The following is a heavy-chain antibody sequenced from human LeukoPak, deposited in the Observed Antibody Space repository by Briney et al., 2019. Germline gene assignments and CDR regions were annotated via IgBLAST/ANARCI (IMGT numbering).Heavy chain of an antibody. CDR3: ARLLNAAARPPNWFDP. CDR1: GYSFTSYW. V-gene: IGHV5-51*01. Sequence: GESLKISCKGSGYSFTSYWIGWVRQMPGKGLEWMGIIYPGDSDTRYSPSFQGQVTISADKSISTAYLQWSSLKASDTAMYYCARLLNAAARPPNWFDPWGQGTLVTVSS. CDR2: IYPGDSDT. D-gene: IGHD6-13*01. J-gene: IGHJ5*02.